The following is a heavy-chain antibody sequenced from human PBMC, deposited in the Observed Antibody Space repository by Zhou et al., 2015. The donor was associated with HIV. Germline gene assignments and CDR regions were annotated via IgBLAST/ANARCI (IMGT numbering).Heavy chain of an antibody. CDR2: IIPIFGTA. J-gene: IGHJ1*01. V-gene: IGHV1-69*01. CDR1: GGTFSSYA. Sequence: QVQLVQSGAEVKKPGSSVKVSCKASGGTFSSYAISWVRQAPGQGLEWMGGIIPIFGTANYAQKFQGRVTITADESTSTAYMELSSLRSEDTAVYYCASSSGWYQGRYDFAEYFQHWGQGTLVTVSS. D-gene: IGHD6-19*01. CDR3: ASSSGWYQGRYDFAEYFQH.